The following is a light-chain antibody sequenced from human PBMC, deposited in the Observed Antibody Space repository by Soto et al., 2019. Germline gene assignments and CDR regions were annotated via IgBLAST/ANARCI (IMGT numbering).Light chain of an antibody. CDR3: AVWDDSLYV. CDR2: SNT. V-gene: IGLV1-44*01. CDR1: SSNIGKNT. Sequence: QSVLTQPPSASGTPGQKVTISCSGSSSNIGKNTVNWYQHLPGTAPKLLIYSNTQRPLGVPVRFSGSKSGTSASLAISGLQSDDEADYYCAVWDDSLYVFGSGTKLTVL. J-gene: IGLJ1*01.